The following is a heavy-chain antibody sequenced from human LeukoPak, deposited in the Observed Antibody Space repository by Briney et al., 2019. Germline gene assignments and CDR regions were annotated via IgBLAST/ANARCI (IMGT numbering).Heavy chain of an antibody. Sequence: GGSLRLSCAVSGFPFSSYEMNWVRQAPGKGLEWVSLISSSGSTIYYADSVKGRFTISRDNAKSSLYLQMNSLRAEDTAVYYCARLFSTAHYWGQGTLVTVSS. CDR2: ISSSGSTI. CDR3: ARLFSTAHY. V-gene: IGHV3-48*03. D-gene: IGHD2-21*01. J-gene: IGHJ4*02. CDR1: GFPFSSYE.